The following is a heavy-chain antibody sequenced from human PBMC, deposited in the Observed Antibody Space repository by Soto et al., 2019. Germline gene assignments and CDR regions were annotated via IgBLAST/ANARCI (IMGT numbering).Heavy chain of an antibody. CDR3: ARDYYNSSGYYYFDY. CDR2: IYYSGST. D-gene: IGHD3-22*01. Sequence: SETLSLTCTVSGGSINDFYWSWIRQPPGKGLEWIGYIYYSGSTDCNPSLKSRVTMSVDTSKNQFSLTLSSVTAADTAVYYCARDYYNSSGYYYFDYWGQGTLVTVSS. CDR1: GGSINDFY. J-gene: IGHJ4*02. V-gene: IGHV4-59*12.